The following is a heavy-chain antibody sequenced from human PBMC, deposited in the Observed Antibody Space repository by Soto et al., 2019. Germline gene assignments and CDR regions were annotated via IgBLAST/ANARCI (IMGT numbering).Heavy chain of an antibody. J-gene: IGHJ6*02. Sequence: GASVKVSCKASGYSFPNSYLHWVRQAPGQGLEWVGVINPSVGTTTYAQRFQGRVNVASDTSTRTVYMELRSLRFDDTAVYYCARARQDPHYYHAMDVWGQGTTVTVSS. D-gene: IGHD2-15*01. CDR1: GYSFPNSY. CDR2: INPSVGTT. V-gene: IGHV1-46*01. CDR3: ARARQDPHYYHAMDV.